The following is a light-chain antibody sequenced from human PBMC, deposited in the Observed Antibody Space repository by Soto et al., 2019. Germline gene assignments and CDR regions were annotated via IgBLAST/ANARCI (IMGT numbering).Light chain of an antibody. CDR2: TPS. CDR3: QQANSFPPT. CDR1: QSVSNW. Sequence: DIHMTQSPSSVSASVGDRVTITCRASQSVSNWLAWYQQKPGKAPKLLIYTPSTLQSGVPSRFSGSGSGTDFTLTISSLQPEDFATYYCQQANSFPPTFGQGTRLEIK. V-gene: IGKV1-12*01. J-gene: IGKJ5*01.